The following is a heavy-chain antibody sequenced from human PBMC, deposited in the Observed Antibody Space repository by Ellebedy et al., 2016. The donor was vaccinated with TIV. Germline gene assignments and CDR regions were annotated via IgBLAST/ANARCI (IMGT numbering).Heavy chain of an antibody. Sequence: PGGSLRLSCAASGFTFSYFTMNWVRQAPGKGLEWVSYISSGAIYYADSVRGRFTISRDNAKDSLYLQMDSLSVEDTAVYYCARGGGCTGGTGYYPDPWGQGTLVTVSP. CDR3: ARGGGCTGGTGYYPDP. CDR2: ISSGAI. V-gene: IGHV3-21*05. D-gene: IGHD2-8*02. CDR1: GFTFSYFT. J-gene: IGHJ5*02.